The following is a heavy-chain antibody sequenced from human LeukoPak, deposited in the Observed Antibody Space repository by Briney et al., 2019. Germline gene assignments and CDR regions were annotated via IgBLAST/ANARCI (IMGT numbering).Heavy chain of an antibody. D-gene: IGHD6-6*01. CDR2: IKQDGTEK. Sequence: GGSLSLYCAASGFTFSSYWMSWVRQAPGEGLEWVANIKQDGTEKYYMDSVKGRFSISRDNAKNSLYLQMNALRAEDTAVYYCARDVRPDYWGQGTLVTVST. CDR3: ARDVRPDY. CDR1: GFTFSSYW. J-gene: IGHJ4*02. V-gene: IGHV3-7*04.